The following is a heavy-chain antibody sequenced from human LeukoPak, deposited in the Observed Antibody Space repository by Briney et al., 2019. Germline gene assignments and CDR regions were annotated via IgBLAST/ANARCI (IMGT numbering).Heavy chain of an antibody. V-gene: IGHV1-18*01. CDR2: ISAYNGNT. Sequence: ASVKVSCKASGGTFSNHALSWVRQAPGQGLEWMGWISAYNGNTNYAQKLQGRVTMTTDTSTSTAYMGLRSLRSDDTAVYYCASSSSGWYYFDYWGQGTLVTVSS. J-gene: IGHJ4*02. CDR1: GGTFSNHA. D-gene: IGHD6-19*01. CDR3: ASSSSGWYYFDY.